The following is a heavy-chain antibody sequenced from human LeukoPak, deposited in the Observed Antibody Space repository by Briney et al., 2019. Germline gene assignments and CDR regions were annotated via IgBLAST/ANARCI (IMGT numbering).Heavy chain of an antibody. CDR2: IYYSGST. V-gene: IGHV4-31*03. J-gene: IGHJ4*02. CDR3: ARFPAAGDSYFDY. CDR1: GGSISSGGYY. D-gene: IGHD6-13*01. Sequence: SQTLSLTCTVSGGSISSGGYYWSWIRQHPGKGLEWIGYIYYSGSTYYNPSLKSRVTISVDTSKNQFSLKLSSVTAADTAVYYCARFPAAGDSYFDYWGQGTLVTVSS.